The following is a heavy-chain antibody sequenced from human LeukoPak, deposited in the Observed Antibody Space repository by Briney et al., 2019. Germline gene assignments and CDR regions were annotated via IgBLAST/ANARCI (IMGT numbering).Heavy chain of an antibody. Sequence: GGSLRLSCGASGFTFSSYSIHWVRQAPGKGLEWVAAISYDGSNRNYADSVKGRFTISRDNSKNTLYLQVNSLRAEDTAVYYCVRPGGTGTTPFDYWGQGTLVTVSS. CDR3: VRPGGTGTTPFDY. V-gene: IGHV3-30-3*01. CDR2: ISYDGSNR. J-gene: IGHJ4*02. CDR1: GFTFSSYS. D-gene: IGHD1-7*01.